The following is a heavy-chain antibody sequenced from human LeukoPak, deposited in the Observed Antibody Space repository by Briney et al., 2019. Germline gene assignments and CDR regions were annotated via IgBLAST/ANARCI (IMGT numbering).Heavy chain of an antibody. CDR3: ARDHIVVVVAAIGYYYYYGMDV. V-gene: IGHV3-21*01. J-gene: IGHJ6*02. CDR2: ISSSSSYI. Sequence: GGSLRLSCAASGFTFSSYWMNWVRQAPGKGLEWVSSISSSSSYIYYADSVKGRFTISRDNAKNSLYLQMNSLRAEDTAVYYCARDHIVVVVAAIGYYYYYGMDVWGQGTTVTVSS. D-gene: IGHD2-15*01. CDR1: GFTFSSYW.